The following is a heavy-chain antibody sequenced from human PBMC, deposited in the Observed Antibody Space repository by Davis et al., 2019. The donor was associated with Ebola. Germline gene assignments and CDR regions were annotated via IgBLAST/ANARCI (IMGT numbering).Heavy chain of an antibody. V-gene: IGHV3-21*01. J-gene: IGHJ4*02. CDR3: ARDVVGYCSGGSC. CDR1: GFTFSSYA. Sequence: GESLKISCAASGFTFSSYAMSWVRQAPGKGLEWVSSISSSSSYIYYADSVKGRFTISRDNAKNSLYLQMNSLRAEDTAVYYCARDVVGYCSGGSCWGQGTLVTVSS. CDR2: ISSSSSYI. D-gene: IGHD2-15*01.